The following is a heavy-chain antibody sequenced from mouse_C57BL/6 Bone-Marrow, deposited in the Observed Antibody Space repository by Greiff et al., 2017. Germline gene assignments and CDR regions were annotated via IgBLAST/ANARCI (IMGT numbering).Heavy chain of an antibody. CDR3: ARRGYEDY. V-gene: IGHV1-26*01. Sequence: EVQLQQSGPELVKPGASVKISCKASGYTFTDYYMNWVKQSHGKSLEWIGDINPNNGGTSYNQKFKGKATLTVDKSSSTAYMELRSLTSEDSAVYYCARRGYEDYWGQGTTLTVSS. J-gene: IGHJ2*01. CDR2: INPNNGGT. CDR1: GYTFTDYY. D-gene: IGHD2-10*02.